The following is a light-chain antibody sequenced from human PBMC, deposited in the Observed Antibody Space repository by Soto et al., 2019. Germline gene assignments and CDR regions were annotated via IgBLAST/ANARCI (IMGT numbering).Light chain of an antibody. CDR1: SSDVGRYDY. J-gene: IGLJ1*01. CDR2: DVT. CDR3: CSYAGIYSYV. V-gene: IGLV2-11*01. Sequence: QSALTQPRSVSGSPGQSVTIACTRTSSDVGRYDYVSWYQQHPGEAPKLVVYDVTKRPSGVPDRFSGSKSGNTASLTISGLQAEDEADYYCCSYAGIYSYVFGTGTKVTVL.